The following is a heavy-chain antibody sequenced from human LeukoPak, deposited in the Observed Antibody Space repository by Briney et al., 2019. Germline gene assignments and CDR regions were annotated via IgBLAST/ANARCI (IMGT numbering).Heavy chain of an antibody. CDR2: IKSKTDGGTT. D-gene: IGHD3-9*01. V-gene: IGHV3-15*01. Sequence: GGSLRLSCAASGFTLSNAWMTWVRQAPGKGLEWVGRIKSKTDGGTTDYAAPVKGRFTISRDDSKNTLFLQMNSLKTEDTALYYCTTGLLRYFDWVLSYDHWGQGTLVTVSS. J-gene: IGHJ4*02. CDR1: GFTLSNAW. CDR3: TTGLLRYFDWVLSYDH.